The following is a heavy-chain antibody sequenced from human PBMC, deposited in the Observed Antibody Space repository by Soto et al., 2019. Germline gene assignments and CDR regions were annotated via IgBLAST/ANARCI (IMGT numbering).Heavy chain of an antibody. CDR2: TYYRSKWYN. Sequence: LSLTCAISGDSVSSNSAAWNWIRQSPSRGLEWLGRTYYRSKWYNDYAVSVKSRITINPDTSKNQFSLQLNSVTPEDTAVYFCARTLSSSAENWFDPWGQGTLVTVSS. V-gene: IGHV6-1*01. CDR1: GDSVSSNSAA. D-gene: IGHD6-6*01. CDR3: ARTLSSSAENWFDP. J-gene: IGHJ5*02.